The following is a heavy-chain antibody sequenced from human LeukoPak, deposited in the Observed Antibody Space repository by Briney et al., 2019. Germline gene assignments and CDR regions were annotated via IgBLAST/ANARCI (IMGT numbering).Heavy chain of an antibody. CDR2: ISGSGGST. D-gene: IGHD3-10*01. CDR1: GFTFSSYG. Sequence: GRSLRLSCAASGFTFSSYGMSWVRQAPGKGLEWVSAISGSGGSTYYADSVKGRFTISRDNSKNTLYLQMNSLRAEDTAVYYCESGSGSYYSKSPYYFDYWGQGTLVTVSS. V-gene: IGHV3-23*01. J-gene: IGHJ4*02. CDR3: ESGSGSYYSKSPYYFDY.